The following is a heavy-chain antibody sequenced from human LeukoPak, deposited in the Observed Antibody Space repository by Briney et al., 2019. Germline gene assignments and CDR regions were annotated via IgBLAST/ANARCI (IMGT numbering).Heavy chain of an antibody. CDR2: ISGSGDST. J-gene: IGHJ4*02. V-gene: IGHV3-23*01. CDR1: GFTFSSYA. CDR3: AKVLWILLWTHYFDS. Sequence: PGGSLRLSCAASGFTFSSYAMTWVRQAPGKGLEWVSAISGSGDSTNYADSVKGRFTIARDNSKNTLYLQMNSLRAEDTAVYYCAKVLWILLWTHYFDSWGQGTLVTVSS. D-gene: IGHD5-18*01.